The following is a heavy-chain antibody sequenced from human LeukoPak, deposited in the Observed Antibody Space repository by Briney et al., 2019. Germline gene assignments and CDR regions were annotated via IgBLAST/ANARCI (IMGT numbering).Heavy chain of an antibody. D-gene: IGHD1-26*01. J-gene: IGHJ4*02. V-gene: IGHV5-51*01. CDR3: ARRRDLYSGSYYPFDY. Sequence: HGESLKISCKGSGYRFTDYWIGWVRQMPGKGLEWMGIIYPGDSDARYSPSFQGQVTISADKSISTAYLQWSSLKASDTAMYYCARRRDLYSGSYYPFDYWGQGTLVTVSS. CDR2: IYPGDSDA. CDR1: GYRFTDYW.